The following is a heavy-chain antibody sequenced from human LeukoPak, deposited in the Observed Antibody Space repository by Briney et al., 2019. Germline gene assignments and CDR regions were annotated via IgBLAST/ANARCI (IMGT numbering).Heavy chain of an antibody. CDR1: GGSISSYY. Sequence: SETLSLTCTVSGGSISSYYWSWIRQPPGKGLEGIGYIYYSGSTNYNPSLKSRVTISVDTSKNQFSLKLSSVTAADTAVYYCARTEMATLPYWYFDLWGRGTLVTVSS. V-gene: IGHV4-59*08. CDR3: ARTEMATLPYWYFDL. D-gene: IGHD5-24*01. J-gene: IGHJ2*01. CDR2: IYYSGST.